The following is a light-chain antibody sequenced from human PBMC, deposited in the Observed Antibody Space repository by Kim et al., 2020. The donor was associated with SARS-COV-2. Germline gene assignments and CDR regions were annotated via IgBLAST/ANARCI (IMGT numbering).Light chain of an antibody. V-gene: IGLV1-51*01. CDR1: SSNMGNNS. Sequence: GPKVPISCSGSSSNMGNNSVSGYQQLPGTAPKLLIYDNNKRPSGIPDRFAGSKSGTSATLGITGLQTGDEADYYCGTWDSSLSAYVFGTGTKVTVL. CDR2: DNN. CDR3: GTWDSSLSAYV. J-gene: IGLJ1*01.